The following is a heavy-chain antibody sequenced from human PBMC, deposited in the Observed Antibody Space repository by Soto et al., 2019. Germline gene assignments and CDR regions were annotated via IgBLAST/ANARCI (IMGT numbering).Heavy chain of an antibody. CDR2: IYYSGST. D-gene: IGHD4-17*01. CDR3: ATGDYGSIVDY. CDR1: GGSISSGGYY. V-gene: IGHV4-31*03. J-gene: IGHJ4*02. Sequence: SETLSLTCTVSGGSISSGGYYWSWIRQHPGKGLEWIGYIYYSGSTYYNPSLKSRVTISVDTSKNQFSLKLSSVTAADTAVYYCATGDYGSIVDYWGQGTLVTVSS.